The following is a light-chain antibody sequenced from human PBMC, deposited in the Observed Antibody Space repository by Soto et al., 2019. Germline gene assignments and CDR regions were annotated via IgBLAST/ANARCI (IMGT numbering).Light chain of an antibody. Sequence: DIVMTQSPLSLPVTPGEPASISCRSSQSLLHSNGYHSLDWYLQKPGQSPQLLIYLGSNRASGVPDRFSGSGAGTDFTLKISRVEAEDVGVYYCMQALQTAYTFGQGTKLEIK. CDR1: QSLLHSNGYHS. CDR3: MQALQTAYT. V-gene: IGKV2-28*01. CDR2: LGS. J-gene: IGKJ2*01.